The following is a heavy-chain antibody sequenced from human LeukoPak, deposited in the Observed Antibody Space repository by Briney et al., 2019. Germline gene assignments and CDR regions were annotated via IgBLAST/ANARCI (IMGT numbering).Heavy chain of an antibody. V-gene: IGHV4-59*01. CDR2: IYYSGST. CDR1: GGSISSYY. D-gene: IGHD5-24*01. CDR3: ARRWLAFDI. J-gene: IGHJ3*02. Sequence: PSETLSLTCTVSGGSISSYYWSWIRQPPAKGLEWLGYIYYSGSTNYNPSLKSRVTISVDTSKNQFSLKLSSVTAADTAVYYCARRWLAFDIWGQGTMVTVSS.